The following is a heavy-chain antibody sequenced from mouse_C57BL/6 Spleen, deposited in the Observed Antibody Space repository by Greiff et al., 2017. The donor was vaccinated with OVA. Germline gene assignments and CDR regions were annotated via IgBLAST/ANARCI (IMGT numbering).Heavy chain of an antibody. Sequence: QVQLQQPGAELVKPGASVKLSCKASGYTFTSYWMQWVKQRPGQGLEWIGEIDPSDSYTNYNQKFKGKATLTVDTSSSTAYMQLSSLTSEDSAVYYCARWKWTAQATGNYWGQGTTLTVSS. D-gene: IGHD3-2*02. J-gene: IGHJ2*01. V-gene: IGHV1-50*01. CDR2: IDPSDSYT. CDR3: ARWKWTAQATGNY. CDR1: GYTFTSYW.